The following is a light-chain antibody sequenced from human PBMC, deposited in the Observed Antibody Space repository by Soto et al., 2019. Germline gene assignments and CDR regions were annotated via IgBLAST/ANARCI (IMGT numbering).Light chain of an antibody. CDR1: QSISTW. J-gene: IGKJ2*01. CDR3: QQYFSYN. V-gene: IGKV1-5*01. CDR2: HAS. Sequence: DIQMTQSPSTLSASVGDRVTITCRASQSISTWVAWYQQRPGIAPRLLIYHASTLNSRVPSRFSGSGSCTEFTLTISSLQPADFATYFCQQYFSYNFCQGTKLEIK.